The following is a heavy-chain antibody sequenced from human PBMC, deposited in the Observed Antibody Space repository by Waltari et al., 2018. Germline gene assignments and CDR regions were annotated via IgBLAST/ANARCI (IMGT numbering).Heavy chain of an antibody. CDR2: IRSKANSYAT. CDR3: TRQGDY. J-gene: IGHJ4*02. CDR1: GFTFSGSA. V-gene: IGHV3-73*01. Sequence: EVQLVESGGGLVQPGGSLKLSCAASGFTFSGSAMHWVRQASGKGLERVSRIRSKANSYATAYAESVKGRFTISRDDSKNTAYLQMNSLKTEDTAVYYCTRQGDYWGQGTLVTVSS.